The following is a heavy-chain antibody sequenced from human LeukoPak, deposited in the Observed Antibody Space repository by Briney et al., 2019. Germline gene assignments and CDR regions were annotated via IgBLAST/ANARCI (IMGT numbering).Heavy chain of an antibody. D-gene: IGHD4-23*01. Sequence: GGSLRLSCAASGFTFSDYYMSWIRQAPGKGLEWVSYISSSGSTIYYADSVKGRFTISRDNAKNSLYLQMNSLRAEDTAVYYCASPPGTTVVTSWKENWYFDLWGRGTLVTVSS. CDR3: ASPPGTTVVTSWKENWYFDL. CDR2: ISSSGSTI. J-gene: IGHJ2*01. V-gene: IGHV3-11*01. CDR1: GFTFSDYY.